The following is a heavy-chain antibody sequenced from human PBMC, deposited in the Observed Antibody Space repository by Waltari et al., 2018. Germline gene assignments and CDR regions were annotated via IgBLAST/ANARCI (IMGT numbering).Heavy chain of an antibody. D-gene: IGHD2-21*01. J-gene: IGHJ4*01. CDR3: ARGLGAIY. Sequence: QLQMQESGPGLVRPSETLSLTCAVSGGSITTITYFWGWIRQPPGKGLGWIGSFFYNGNPYSNPALKSRATISGDTSNNQVSLVLTSVTAADTAVYYCARGLGAIYWGHGTLVTVSS. CDR2: FFYNGNP. CDR1: GGSITTITYF. V-gene: IGHV4-39*07.